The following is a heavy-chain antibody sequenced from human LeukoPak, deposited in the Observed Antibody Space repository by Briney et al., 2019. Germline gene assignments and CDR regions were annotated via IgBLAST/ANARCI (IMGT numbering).Heavy chain of an antibody. CDR3: ARRDSYSSGYYYFDY. CDR1: GVSISSSNSY. J-gene: IGHJ4*02. D-gene: IGHD3-22*01. CDR2: INYRGNT. V-gene: IGHV4-39*01. Sequence: SETLSLTCTVSGVSISSSNSYWGWIRQPPGKGLDWIGIINYRGNTYYNPSLKSRVTISVDTSKNQFSLKLSSVTAADTAVYYCARRDSYSSGYYYFDYWGQGTLVTVSS.